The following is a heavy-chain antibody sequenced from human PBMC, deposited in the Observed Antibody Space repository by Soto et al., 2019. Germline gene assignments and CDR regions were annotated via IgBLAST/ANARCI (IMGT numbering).Heavy chain of an antibody. CDR2: IYYSGST. CDR1: GGSISSGGYY. J-gene: IGHJ6*04. V-gene: IGHV4-31*03. Sequence: SETLSLTCTVSGGSISSGGYYWSWIRQHPGKGLEWIGYIYYSGSTYYNPSLKSRVTISVDTSKNQFSLKPSSVTAADTAVYYCARAGGGYCSCGSCYDVGLDDSMPMDVWGKGTTVTVSS. D-gene: IGHD2-15*01. CDR3: ARAGGGYCSCGSCYDVGLDDSMPMDV.